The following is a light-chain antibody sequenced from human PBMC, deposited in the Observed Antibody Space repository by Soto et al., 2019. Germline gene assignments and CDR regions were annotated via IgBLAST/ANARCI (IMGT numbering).Light chain of an antibody. Sequence: QSVLTQPASVSGSPGQSITISCTGTSSDVGGYNYVSWYQQNPGTAPKLMIYEVSNRPSGVSDRFSGSRSGNTASLTISGLQAEDESDYYCISYTSSSTWVFGGGTKLTVL. CDR2: EVS. CDR3: ISYTSSSTWV. V-gene: IGLV2-14*01. CDR1: SSDVGGYNY. J-gene: IGLJ3*02.